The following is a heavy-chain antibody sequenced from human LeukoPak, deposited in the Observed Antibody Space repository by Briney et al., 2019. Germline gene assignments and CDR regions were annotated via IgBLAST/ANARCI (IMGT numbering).Heavy chain of an antibody. CDR2: ISYDGSNK. J-gene: IGHJ6*02. CDR1: GFTFSSYA. D-gene: IGHD6-6*01. CDR3: ARAYSSSPGYYYYGMDV. Sequence: PGRSLRLSCAASGFTFSSYAMHWVRQAPGKGLEWVAVISYDGSNKYYADSVKGRFTISRDNSKNTLYLQMNSLRAEDTAVYYCARAYSSSPGYYYYGMDVWGQGTTVTVSS. V-gene: IGHV3-30-3*01.